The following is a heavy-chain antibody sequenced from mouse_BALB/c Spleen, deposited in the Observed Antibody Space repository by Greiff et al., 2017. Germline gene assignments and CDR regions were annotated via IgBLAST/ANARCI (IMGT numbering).Heavy chain of an antibody. CDR2: IDPANGNT. Sequence: EVQLQESGAELVKPGASVKLSCTASGFNIKDTYMHWVKQRPEQGLEWIGRIDPANGNTKYDPKFQGKATITADTSSNTAYLQLSSLTSEDTAVYYCARNYGNYDWYFDVWGAGTTVTVSS. CDR3: ARNYGNYDWYFDV. CDR1: GFNIKDTY. V-gene: IGHV14-3*02. J-gene: IGHJ1*01. D-gene: IGHD2-1*01.